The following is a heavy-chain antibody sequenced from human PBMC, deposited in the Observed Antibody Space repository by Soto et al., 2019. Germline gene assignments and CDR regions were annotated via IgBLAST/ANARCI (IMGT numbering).Heavy chain of an antibody. CDR3: ARVYISSWYWFDL. CDR2: IYYSGST. Sequence: QVQLQESGPGLVKPSETLSLTCTVSSGSVSSGSHYWSWIRQPPGKRLEWIGYIYYSGSTNYNPSLKSRVTISADTSKNQFSLKLSSVTAADTAVYFCARVYISSWYWFDLWGRGTLVTVSS. CDR1: SGSVSSGSHY. D-gene: IGHD6-13*01. V-gene: IGHV4-61*01. J-gene: IGHJ2*01.